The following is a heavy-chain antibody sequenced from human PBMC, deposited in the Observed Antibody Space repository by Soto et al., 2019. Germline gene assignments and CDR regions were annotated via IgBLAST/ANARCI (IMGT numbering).Heavy chain of an antibody. J-gene: IGHJ4*02. Sequence: SETLSLTCTVSGASITFGGYSWSWIRQTPGKGLEWIGYINHLETTFYNPSFESRLTLSIDRAKNQFSLKLHSMSAADRAVYFWDSGGGSDSFDYWGQGILLTVSS. CDR3: DSGGGSDSFDY. D-gene: IGHD1-26*01. CDR2: INHLETT. CDR1: GASITFGGYS. V-gene: IGHV4-30-2*01.